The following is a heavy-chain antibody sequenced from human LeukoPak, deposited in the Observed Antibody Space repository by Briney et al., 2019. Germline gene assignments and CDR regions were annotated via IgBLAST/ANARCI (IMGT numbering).Heavy chain of an antibody. V-gene: IGHV1-18*01. J-gene: IGHJ3*02. CDR3: ARSISTEFDI. Sequence: GASVKVSCKASSYTFTSYGISWVRQAAGQGLERMGWISAYNGNTNYAQKLQGRVTMTTDTSTSTAYMELRSLRSDDTAVYYCARSISTEFDIWGQGTMVTVSS. CDR1: SYTFTSYG. D-gene: IGHD4-17*01. CDR2: ISAYNGNT.